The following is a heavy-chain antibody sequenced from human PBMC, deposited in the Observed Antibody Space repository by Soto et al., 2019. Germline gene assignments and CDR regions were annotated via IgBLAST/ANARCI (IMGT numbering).Heavy chain of an antibody. Sequence: QLELEVSGPGLVMPSETLPLTCTGSGGSIRSGPYFWGWICQPPGEALVWIGTYHYSENTYDKPSLERRVTISVGTSKDLFARKVSSGSVADSALYICARLGGYCSSTYCYGYYCRHVWGQGSTLTV. D-gene: IGHD2-2*01. V-gene: IGHV4-39*01. CDR2: YHYSENT. J-gene: IGHJ6*02. CDR3: ARLGGYCSSTYCYGYYCRHV. CDR1: GGSIRSGPYF.